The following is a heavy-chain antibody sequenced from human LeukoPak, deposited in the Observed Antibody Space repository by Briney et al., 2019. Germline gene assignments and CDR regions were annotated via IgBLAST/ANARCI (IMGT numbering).Heavy chain of an antibody. J-gene: IGHJ5*02. D-gene: IGHD6-19*01. CDR3: AKIIAVAGNNDNRFDP. V-gene: IGHV4-38-2*02. CDR1: GYSISSGYY. Sequence: PSETLSLTCTVSGYSISSGYYWGWIRQPPGKGLEWIGEIYHSGSTNYNPSLKSRVTISVDKSKNQFSLKLSSVTAADTAVYYCAKIIAVAGNNDNRFDPWGQGTLVTVSS. CDR2: IYHSGST.